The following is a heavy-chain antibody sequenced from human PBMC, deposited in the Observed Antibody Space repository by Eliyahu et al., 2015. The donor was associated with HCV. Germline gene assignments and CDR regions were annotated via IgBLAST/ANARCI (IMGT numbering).Heavy chain of an antibody. J-gene: IGHJ5*02. D-gene: IGHD6-19*01. CDR3: ALEGGSSGPRWFDP. CDR1: GGTFSRYT. V-gene: IGHV1-69*01. CDR2: INPIFGTP. Sequence: QVQLVQSGAEVKKPGSSVKVSCKASGGTFSRYTISWVRQAPGQGLEWLGGINPIFGTPSYAQKFQGRVTITTDESSSTAYMEMSSLRSEDTAVYYCALEGGSSGPRWFDPWGQGTLITVSS.